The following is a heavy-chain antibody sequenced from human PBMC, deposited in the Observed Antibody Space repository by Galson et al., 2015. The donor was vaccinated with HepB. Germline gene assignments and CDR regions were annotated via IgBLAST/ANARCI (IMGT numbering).Heavy chain of an antibody. CDR3: AGGYCSTPSCHGGMGLDWFDP. CDR1: GGSVSSGDKY. J-gene: IGHJ5*02. D-gene: IGHD2-15*01. CDR2: FYYRVRT. V-gene: IGHV4-61*08. Sequence: SETLSLTCTVSGGSVSSGDKYWSWIRQSPGKGLAWIGYFYYRVRTHYNPSLKSRVPTSVDASETQFSLKMTSVTAADTAVYYCAGGYCSTPSCHGGMGLDWFDPWGQGTLVTVSS.